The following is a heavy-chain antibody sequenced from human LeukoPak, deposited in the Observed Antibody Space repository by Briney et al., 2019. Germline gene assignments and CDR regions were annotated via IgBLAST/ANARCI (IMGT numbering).Heavy chain of an antibody. D-gene: IGHD6-19*01. V-gene: IGHV4-4*07. CDR1: GGSINSYY. CDR2: IQTSGST. CDR3: ATNYTAVSAFDS. J-gene: IGHJ4*02. Sequence: SETLSLTCTVSGGSINSYYWNWIRQPAGKGLEWLGHIQTSGSTKYNPSLKSRVTMSIDTSKNQFSLNLYSVTAADTAVYYCATNYTAVSAFDSWGQGTLVTVSS.